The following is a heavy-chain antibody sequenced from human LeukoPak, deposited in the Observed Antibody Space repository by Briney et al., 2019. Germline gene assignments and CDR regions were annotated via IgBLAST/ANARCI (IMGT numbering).Heavy chain of an antibody. CDR1: GGSISSSSYY. D-gene: IGHD1-26*01. CDR3: ARRLLSVGATEYDAFDI. CDR2: IYYSGST. J-gene: IGHJ3*02. Sequence: PSETLSLTCTVSGGSISSSSYYWGWIGQPPGKGLEWIGSIYYSGSTYYNPSLKSRVTISVDTSKNQFSLKLSSVTAADTAVYYCARRLLSVGATEYDAFDIWGQGTMVTVSS. V-gene: IGHV4-39*01.